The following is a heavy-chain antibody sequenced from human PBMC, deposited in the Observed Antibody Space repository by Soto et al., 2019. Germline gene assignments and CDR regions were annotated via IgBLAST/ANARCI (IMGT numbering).Heavy chain of an antibody. CDR3: ARDPGGYCSPTNCHRALY. D-gene: IGHD2-2*01. J-gene: IGHJ4*02. Sequence: EVQLVESGGGLVQPGGSLRLSCAASGFAFSTYWMSWVRQAPGKGLEWVANIKLDGSEKNYVDSVKGRFTISRDNAKNSLYLQMDSLIAEDTAVYYCARDPGGYCSPTNCHRALYWGQGALVTVSS. CDR1: GFAFSTYW. V-gene: IGHV3-7*01. CDR2: IKLDGSEK.